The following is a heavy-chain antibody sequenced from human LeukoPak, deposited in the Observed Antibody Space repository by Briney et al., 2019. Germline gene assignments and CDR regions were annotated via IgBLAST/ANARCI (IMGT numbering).Heavy chain of an antibody. CDR2: ISSSGSPT. V-gene: IGHV3-48*03. CDR1: GFTFSRYE. Sequence: GGSLRLSCVASGFTFSRYEMNLVRQAPGKGLEWISYISSSGSPTYYADSVKGRFTISRDNAKNSLYLQMISLRAEDTAVYYCAREIRPHYYDSIGYYFGGQGTLVTVSS. CDR3: AREIRPHYYDSIGYYF. D-gene: IGHD3-22*01. J-gene: IGHJ4*02.